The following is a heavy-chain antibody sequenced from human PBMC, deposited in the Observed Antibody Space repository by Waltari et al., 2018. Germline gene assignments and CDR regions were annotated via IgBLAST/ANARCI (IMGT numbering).Heavy chain of an antibody. CDR1: GGSISSGSYY. J-gene: IGHJ4*02. CDR3: ASGYCSGGSCWNFDY. V-gene: IGHV4-61*02. CDR2: IYPSGST. Sequence: QVQLQESGPGLVKPSQTLSLTCTVSGGSISSGSYYWSWIRQPAGKGLEWIGRIYPSGSTNYNPSLKSRVTISVDTSKNQFSLKLSSVTAADTAVYYCASGYCSGGSCWNFDYWGQGTLVTVSS. D-gene: IGHD2-15*01.